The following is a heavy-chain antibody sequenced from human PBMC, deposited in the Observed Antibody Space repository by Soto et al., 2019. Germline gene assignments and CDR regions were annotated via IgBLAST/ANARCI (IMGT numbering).Heavy chain of an antibody. CDR2: INDSGST. CDR1: GGSFNDDY. Sequence: PSETLSLTCAVEGGSFNDDYWSWIRQSPGKGLEWIGEINDSGSTNYNPSLKSRVTISVHTSSSQFSLELSSVTAADTAVYYCARGLISGSHYSGGWYYFDSWGQGTQVTVSS. D-gene: IGHD1-26*01. CDR3: ARGLISGSHYSGGWYYFDS. J-gene: IGHJ4*02. V-gene: IGHV4-34*01.